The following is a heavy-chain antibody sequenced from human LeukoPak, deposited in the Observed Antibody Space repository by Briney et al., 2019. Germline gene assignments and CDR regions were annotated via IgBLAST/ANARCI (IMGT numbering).Heavy chain of an antibody. CDR2: IYYSGST. D-gene: IGHD3-3*01. CDR1: GGSISSSSYY. J-gene: IGHJ4*02. V-gene: IGHV4-39*07. Sequence: SETLSLTCTVSGGSISSSSYYWGWIRQPPGKGLEWIGSIYYSGSTNYNPSLKSRVTISVDTSKNQFSLKLSSVTAADTAVYYCARRYTIFGVVANYDYWGQGTLVTVSS. CDR3: ARRYTIFGVVANYDY.